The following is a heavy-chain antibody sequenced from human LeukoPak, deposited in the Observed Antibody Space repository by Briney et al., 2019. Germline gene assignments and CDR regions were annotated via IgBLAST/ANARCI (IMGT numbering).Heavy chain of an antibody. J-gene: IGHJ4*02. D-gene: IGHD3-16*02. CDR3: ARVYYDYVWGSYRYRHDY. CDR2: IYYSGST. Sequence: PSETLSLTCTISGGSISSSSYYWGWIRQPPGKGLEWIGSIYYSGSTNYNPSLKSRVTISVDTSKNQFSLKLSSVTAADTAVYYCARVYYDYVWGSYRYRHDYWGQGTLVTVSS. CDR1: GGSISSSSYY. V-gene: IGHV4-39*07.